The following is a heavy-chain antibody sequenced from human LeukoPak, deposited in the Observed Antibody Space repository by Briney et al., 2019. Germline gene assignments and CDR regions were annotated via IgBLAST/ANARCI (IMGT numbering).Heavy chain of an antibody. J-gene: IGHJ4*02. V-gene: IGHV4-61*02. CDR3: ARHGGDTDFDY. CDR1: GGSISSGSYY. D-gene: IGHD2-21*01. CDR2: IYTSGST. Sequence: PSQTLSLTCTVSGGSISSGSYYWSWIRQPAGKGLEWIGRIYTSGSTNYNPSLKSRVTISVDTSKNQFSLKLSSVTAADTAVYYCARHGGDTDFDYWGQGTLVTVSS.